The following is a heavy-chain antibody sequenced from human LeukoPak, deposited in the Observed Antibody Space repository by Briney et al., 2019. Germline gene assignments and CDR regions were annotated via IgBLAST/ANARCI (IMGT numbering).Heavy chain of an antibody. CDR2: IRYDGSKK. J-gene: IGHJ4*02. D-gene: IGHD6-6*01. Sequence: GGSLRLSCAASGFTFSSYGMHWVRQAPGKGLEWVAFIRYDGSKKYYADSVRGRFTISRDNSKNTLYLQMYSLRAEDTAVYYCAKDRSIAARPHDSWGQGTLVTVSS. CDR3: AKDRSIAARPHDS. V-gene: IGHV3-30*02. CDR1: GFTFSSYG.